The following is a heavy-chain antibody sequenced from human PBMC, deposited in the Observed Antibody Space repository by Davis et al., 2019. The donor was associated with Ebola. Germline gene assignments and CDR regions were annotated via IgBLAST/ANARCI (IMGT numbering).Heavy chain of an antibody. CDR1: GFTFSNYW. Sequence: GESLKISCAASGFTFSNYWMSWVRQAPGKGLEWVANIKQDGSEKYYVDSVKGRFTISRDNAKNSLYLQMNSLRAEDTVVYYCARLSSVWGQGTLVTVSS. CDR3: ARLSSV. V-gene: IGHV3-7*01. J-gene: IGHJ4*02. D-gene: IGHD2-15*01. CDR2: IKQDGSEK.